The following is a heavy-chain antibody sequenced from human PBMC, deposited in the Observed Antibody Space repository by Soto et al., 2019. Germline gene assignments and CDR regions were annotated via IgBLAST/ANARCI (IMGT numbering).Heavy chain of an antibody. J-gene: IGHJ6*02. Sequence: PSETLSLTCTVSGGSISSGDYYWSWIRQHPGKGLEWIGYIYYSGSTSYNPSLKSRVAISVDTSKNQFSLKLSSVTAADTAVYYCARDLPFYAFWSGYPSSNYYYGMDVWGQGTTVTVSS. CDR2: IYYSGST. D-gene: IGHD3-3*01. V-gene: IGHV4-31*03. CDR1: GGSISSGDYY. CDR3: ARDLPFYAFWSGYPSSNYYYGMDV.